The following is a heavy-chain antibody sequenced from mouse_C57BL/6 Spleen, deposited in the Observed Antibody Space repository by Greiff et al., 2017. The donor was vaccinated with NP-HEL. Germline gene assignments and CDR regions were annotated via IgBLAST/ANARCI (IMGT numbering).Heavy chain of an antibody. Sequence: VQLQQPGAELVKPGASVKLSCKASGYTFTSYWMHWVKQRPGQGLEWIGMLHPNSGSTNSNEKFTRTSTLTVDNSTSTAYMQLRSLTSEDSAVYYCARGKDYDGYFDVWGTGTTVTVSS. CDR2: LHPNSGST. CDR1: GYTFTSYW. J-gene: IGHJ1*03. D-gene: IGHD2-4*01. CDR3: ARGKDYDGYFDV. V-gene: IGHV1-64*01.